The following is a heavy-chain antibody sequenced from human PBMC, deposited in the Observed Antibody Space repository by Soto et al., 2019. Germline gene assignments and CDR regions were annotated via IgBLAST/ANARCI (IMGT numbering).Heavy chain of an antibody. CDR3: AKGLWTVGHCSGGSCYDGMDV. CDR2: INPKSGDT. J-gene: IGHJ6*02. CDR1: GYTFTGFH. V-gene: IGHV1-2*02. D-gene: IGHD2-15*01. Sequence: ASVKVSCKASGYTFTGFHLHWVRQAPGQGLEWMGWINPKSGDTNYAQKFLGRVTMTRDTSISTGYMELSGLNSDDTALYYCAKGLWTVGHCSGGSCYDGMDVWGQGTTVTVPS.